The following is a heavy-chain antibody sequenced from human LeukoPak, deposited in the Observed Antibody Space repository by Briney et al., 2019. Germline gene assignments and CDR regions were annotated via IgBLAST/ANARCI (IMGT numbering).Heavy chain of an antibody. Sequence: GGSLRLSCAASGFTFSSYAMHWVRQAPGRGLEWVAVISYDGSNKYYADSVKGRFTISRDNSKNTLYLQMNSLRAEDTAVYYCARARSSYGYGDAFDIWGQGTMVTVSS. V-gene: IGHV3-30*04. CDR2: ISYDGSNK. CDR3: ARARSSYGYGDAFDI. J-gene: IGHJ3*02. CDR1: GFTFSSYA. D-gene: IGHD5-18*01.